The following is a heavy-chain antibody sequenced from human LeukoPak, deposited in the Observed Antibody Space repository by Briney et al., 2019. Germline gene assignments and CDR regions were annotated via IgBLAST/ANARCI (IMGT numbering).Heavy chain of an antibody. CDR2: LYSDGNT. V-gene: IGHV3-53*01. Sequence: SGGSLRLSCAASGFTVITNDMTWVRQAPGKGLEWVSVLYSDGNTKYADSVQGRFTISRDNSKNTLYLEMNSLSPDDTAVYYCARGVEPLAANTLAYWGQGTPVTVSS. D-gene: IGHD1-14*01. CDR3: ARGVEPLAANTLAY. CDR1: GFTVITND. J-gene: IGHJ4*02.